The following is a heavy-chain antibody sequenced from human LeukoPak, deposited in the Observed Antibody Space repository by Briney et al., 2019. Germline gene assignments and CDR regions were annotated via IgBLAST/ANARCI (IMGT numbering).Heavy chain of an antibody. V-gene: IGHV4-39*01. CDR1: GGSVSSTEFY. Sequence: SETLSLTCTVSGGSVSSTEFYWGWIRQPPGKGLQWIGNIYYTGSTYYNPSLNSRVTMSVDTSQNQISLKMTSVTAADTAVYCCARLSKGRYFDYIFDYWGQGTLVTVSS. D-gene: IGHD3-9*01. CDR2: IYYTGST. J-gene: IGHJ4*02. CDR3: ARLSKGRYFDYIFDY.